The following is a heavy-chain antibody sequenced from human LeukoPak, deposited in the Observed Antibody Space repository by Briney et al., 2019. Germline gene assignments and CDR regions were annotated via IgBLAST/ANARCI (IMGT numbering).Heavy chain of an antibody. CDR3: ARARITMVRGAATKFDY. Sequence: SETLSLTCTVSGGSISSGGYYWSWIRQHPGKGLEWIGYICYSGSTYYNPSLKSRVTISVDTSKNQFSLKLSSVTAADTAVYYCARARITMVRGAATKFDYWGQGTLVTVSS. CDR1: GGSISSGGYY. D-gene: IGHD3-10*01. J-gene: IGHJ4*02. CDR2: ICYSGST. V-gene: IGHV4-31*03.